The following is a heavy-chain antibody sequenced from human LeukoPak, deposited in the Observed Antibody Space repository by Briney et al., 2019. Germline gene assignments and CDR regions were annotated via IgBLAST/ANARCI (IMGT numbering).Heavy chain of an antibody. Sequence: SETLSLTCTVSGGSISSYYWSWIRQLPGKGLEWIGYIYYSGSTDYNPSLKSRVTISVDTSKNQFSLKLSSVTAADTAVYYCARDKALLWFGDFYMDVWGKGTTVTVSS. CDR1: GGSISSYY. CDR3: ARDKALLWFGDFYMDV. D-gene: IGHD3-10*01. J-gene: IGHJ6*03. V-gene: IGHV4-59*01. CDR2: IYYSGST.